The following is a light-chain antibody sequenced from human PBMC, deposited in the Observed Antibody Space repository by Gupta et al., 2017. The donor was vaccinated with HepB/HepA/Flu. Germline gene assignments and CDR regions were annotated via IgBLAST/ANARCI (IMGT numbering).Light chain of an antibody. J-gene: IGLJ2*01. V-gene: IGLV3-16*01. CDR1: ALPKKY. CDR2: KDS. CDR3: LSADSSGTYPE. Sequence: SYELTQPPSVSVSLGQMARITCSGEALPKKYAYWYQQKPGQFPVLVIYKDSERPSGIPERFSGSSSETIVTLTISGVQAEDEADYYCLSADSSGTYPELGGGTKLTVL.